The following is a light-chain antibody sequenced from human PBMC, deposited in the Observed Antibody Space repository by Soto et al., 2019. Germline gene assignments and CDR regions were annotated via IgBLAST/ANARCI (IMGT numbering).Light chain of an antibody. CDR1: SSNIGNAY. J-gene: IGLJ2*01. CDR3: CSYGGGTTYVV. Sequence: QSVLTQPPSASGTPGQRVTISCSGSSSNIGNAYVYWYQQHPGEAPNLILYEGNKRPSGLSSRFSGSRSGNTASLTISGVLAEDEAEYYCCSYGGGTTYVVFGGGTKLTVL. V-gene: IGLV1-47*01. CDR2: EGN.